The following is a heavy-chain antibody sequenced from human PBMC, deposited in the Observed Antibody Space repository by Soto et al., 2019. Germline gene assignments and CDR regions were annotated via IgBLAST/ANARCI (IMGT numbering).Heavy chain of an antibody. V-gene: IGHV3-74*01. CDR1: GFTFSSYW. CDR2: INSDGSST. J-gene: IGHJ4*02. D-gene: IGHD3-3*01. Sequence: GGSLRLSCAASGFTFSSYWMHWVRQAPGKGLVWVSRINSDGSSTSYADSVKGRFTISRDNAKNTLYLQMNSLRAEDTAVYYCARESYEKYYFDYWGQGTLVTVSS. CDR3: ARESYEKYYFDY.